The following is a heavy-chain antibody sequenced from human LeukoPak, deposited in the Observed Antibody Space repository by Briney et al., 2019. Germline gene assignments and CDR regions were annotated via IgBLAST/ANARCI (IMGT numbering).Heavy chain of an antibody. J-gene: IGHJ6*03. CDR3: ARLSGEYSSSSLDYYYYYYMDV. Sequence: KSSETLSLTCAVSGYPISSGYYWGWIRQPPGKGLEWIGSIYHSGSTYYNPSLKSRVTISVDTSKNQFSLKLSSVTAADTAVYYCARLSGEYSSSSLDYYYYYYMDVWGKGTTVTVSS. CDR1: GYPISSGYY. CDR2: IYHSGST. V-gene: IGHV4-38-2*01. D-gene: IGHD6-6*01.